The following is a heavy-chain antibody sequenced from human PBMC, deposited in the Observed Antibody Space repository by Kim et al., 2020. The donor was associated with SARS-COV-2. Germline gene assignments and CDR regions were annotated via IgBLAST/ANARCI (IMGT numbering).Heavy chain of an antibody. CDR2: INHSGST. Sequence: SETLSLTCAVYGGSFSGYYWSWIRQPPGKGLEWIGEINHSGSTNYNPSLKSRVTISVDTSKNQFSLKLSSVTAADTAVYYCARRGRYSSAIDYWGQGTLVTVSS. D-gene: IGHD6-19*01. CDR1: GGSFSGYY. CDR3: ARRGRYSSAIDY. V-gene: IGHV4-34*01. J-gene: IGHJ4*02.